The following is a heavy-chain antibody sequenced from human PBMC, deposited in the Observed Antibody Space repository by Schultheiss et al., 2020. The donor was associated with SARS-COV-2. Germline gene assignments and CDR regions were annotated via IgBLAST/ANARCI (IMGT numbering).Heavy chain of an antibody. D-gene: IGHD3-3*01. V-gene: IGHV3-30*02. CDR3: AKDQGRYDFWSGYYRGDAFDI. CDR1: GFTFSSYG. Sequence: GGSLRLSCAASGFTFSSYGMHWVRQAPGKGLEWVAFIRYDGSNKYYADSVKGRFTISRDNSKNTLYLQMNSLRAEDTAVYYCAKDQGRYDFWSGYYRGDAFDIWGQGTMVTVAS. CDR2: IRYDGSNK. J-gene: IGHJ3*02.